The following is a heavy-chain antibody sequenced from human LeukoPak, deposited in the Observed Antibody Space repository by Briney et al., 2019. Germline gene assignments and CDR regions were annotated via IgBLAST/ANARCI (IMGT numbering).Heavy chain of an antibody. CDR3: ARGPAYYGGNSGFDY. CDR1: GFTFSDST. Sequence: GGSLRLSCAASGFTFSDSTMHWVRQASGKGPEWVGRIKSKAGNYATAYAASVTGRFTVSRDNSKNTLYLQMNSLRAEDTAVYYCARGPAYYGGNSGFDYWGQGTLVTVSS. V-gene: IGHV3-73*01. J-gene: IGHJ4*02. D-gene: IGHD4-23*01. CDR2: IKSKAGNYAT.